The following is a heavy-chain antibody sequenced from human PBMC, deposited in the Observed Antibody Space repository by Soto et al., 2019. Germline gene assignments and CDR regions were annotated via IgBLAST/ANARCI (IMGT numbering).Heavy chain of an antibody. CDR2: ISYDGSNK. CDR3: AREVQGDYYFDY. Sequence: QVQLVESGGGVVQPGRSLRLSCAASGFTFSSYAMHWVRQAPGKGLEWVAVISYDGSNKYYADSVKGRFTISRDNSKNTLYLQMNSLRAEDTAVYYCAREVQGDYYFDYWGQGTLVTVSS. D-gene: IGHD2-21*02. V-gene: IGHV3-30-3*01. J-gene: IGHJ4*02. CDR1: GFTFSSYA.